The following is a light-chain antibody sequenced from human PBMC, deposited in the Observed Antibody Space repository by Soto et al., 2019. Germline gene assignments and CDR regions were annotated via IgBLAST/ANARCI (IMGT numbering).Light chain of an antibody. J-gene: IGKJ4*01. CDR3: QQYYSYPLT. CDR1: QSISTW. CDR2: AAS. Sequence: DVKMNQSPSTLSGSVGDRVTITCRASQSISTWLAWYQQKPGKAPKLLIYAASTLQSGVPSRFSGSGSGTDFTLTISCLQSEDFATYYCQQYYSYPLTFGGGTKVDIK. V-gene: IGKV1-5*01.